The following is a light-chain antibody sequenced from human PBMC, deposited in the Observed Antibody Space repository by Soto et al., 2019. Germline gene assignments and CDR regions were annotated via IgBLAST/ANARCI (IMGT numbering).Light chain of an antibody. CDR3: QQYNSYSPKYT. CDR1: QSISSW. Sequence: DIQMTQSPSTLSASVGDRVTITCRASQSISSWLAWYQQKPGKAPKLLIYDASSLESGVPSRFSGSGSGTEFTLTISSLQPDDFATYYCQQYNSYSPKYTFGKGTKQEIK. CDR2: DAS. V-gene: IGKV1-5*01. J-gene: IGKJ2*01.